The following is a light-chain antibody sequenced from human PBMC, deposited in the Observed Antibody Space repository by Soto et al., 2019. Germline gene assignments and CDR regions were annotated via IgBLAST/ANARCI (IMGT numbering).Light chain of an antibody. Sequence: SVLTQPPSASGSPGQSVTISCTGTSSDVGGYNYVSWYQQHPGKAPKLMIYEVSKRPPGVPDRFSGSKSGNTASLTVSGLQAEDEADYYCSSYAGSISYVFGTGTKVTVL. CDR1: SSDVGGYNY. CDR2: EVS. J-gene: IGLJ1*01. V-gene: IGLV2-8*01. CDR3: SSYAGSISYV.